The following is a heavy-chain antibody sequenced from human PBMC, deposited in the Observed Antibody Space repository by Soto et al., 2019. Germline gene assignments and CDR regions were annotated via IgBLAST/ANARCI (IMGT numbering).Heavy chain of an antibody. CDR1: GGSISSSSYY. J-gene: IGHJ4*02. V-gene: IGHV4-39*01. D-gene: IGHD3-10*01. CDR2: IYYSGST. Sequence: QLQLQESGPGLVKPSETLSLTCTVSGGSISSSSYYWGWIRQPPGKGLEWIGSIYYSGSTYYNPSLTSGVTRSVDTSKNQFSLKLSSVTSADTAVYYCARHQDYYCSGRGTSYWGQGTLVTVSS. CDR3: ARHQDYYCSGRGTSY.